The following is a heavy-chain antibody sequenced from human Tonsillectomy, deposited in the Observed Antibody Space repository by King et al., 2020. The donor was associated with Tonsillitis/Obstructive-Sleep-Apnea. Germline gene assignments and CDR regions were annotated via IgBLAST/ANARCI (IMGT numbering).Heavy chain of an antibody. Sequence: VQLQQWGAGLLKPSEPLSLTCAVYGGSFSGYYWSWIRQPPGKGLEWIGEINHSGSTNYNPSLKSRVTISVDTSKNQFSLKLSSVTAADTAVYYCARMKRGYSGYDTFDIWGQGTMVTVSS. J-gene: IGHJ3*02. V-gene: IGHV4-34*01. CDR3: ARMKRGYSGYDTFDI. CDR1: GGSFSGYY. D-gene: IGHD5-12*01. CDR2: INHSGST.